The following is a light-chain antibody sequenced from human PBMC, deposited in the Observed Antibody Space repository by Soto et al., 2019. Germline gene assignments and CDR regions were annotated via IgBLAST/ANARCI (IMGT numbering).Light chain of an antibody. J-gene: IGKJ3*01. Sequence: EIVLTQSPATLSLSPGERATLSCRASLSFSGTLAWYQQKPGQAPRLLIYNTSNRASSIPARFSGSGSGTEFTLTISSLEPEDFAVYYCQQRGNWPLTFGPGTKVDI. CDR2: NTS. V-gene: IGKV3-11*01. CDR1: LSFSGT. CDR3: QQRGNWPLT.